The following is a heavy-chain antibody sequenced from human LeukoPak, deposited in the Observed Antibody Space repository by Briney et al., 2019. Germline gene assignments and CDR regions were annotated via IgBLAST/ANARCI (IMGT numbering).Heavy chain of an antibody. CDR1: GGSISSSY. CDR3: ARHYNYDSGGDPFDF. D-gene: IGHD3-22*01. Sequence: SETLSLACTVSGGSISSSYWSWIRQPPGKGLQCIGYIYYSGDTNYNPSLKSRVSMSLDTSKNQLSLKLSSVTAADTAVYYCARHYNYDSGGDPFDFWGQGTLVTVSS. V-gene: IGHV4-59*08. J-gene: IGHJ4*02. CDR2: IYYSGDT.